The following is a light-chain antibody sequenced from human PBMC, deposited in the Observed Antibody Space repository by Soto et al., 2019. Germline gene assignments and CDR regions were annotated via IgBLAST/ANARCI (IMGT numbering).Light chain of an antibody. CDR3: AALDDSLSGVV. J-gene: IGLJ2*01. Sequence: QAVVTQPPSASGTPGQRVTISCSGSSSNIGSNYVFWYQHLPGTAPKLLIDRNNQRPSGVPDRFSGSKSGTSASLAISGLLSEEETDYYCAALDDSLSGVVFGGGTKLTVL. CDR2: RNN. CDR1: SSNIGSNY. V-gene: IGLV1-47*01.